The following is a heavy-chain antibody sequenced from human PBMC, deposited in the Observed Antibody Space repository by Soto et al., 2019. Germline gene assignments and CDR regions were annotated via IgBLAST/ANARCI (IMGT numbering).Heavy chain of an antibody. V-gene: IGHV3-48*02. CDR3: AREGGPLPPLQNRFDP. CDR2: ISSSSSTI. CDR1: GFTFSSYS. D-gene: IGHD4-4*01. J-gene: IGHJ5*02. Sequence: EVQLVESGGGLVQPGGSLRLSCAASGFTFSSYSMNWVRQAPGKGLEWVSYISSSSSTIYYADSVKGRFTISRDNAKNSLYLQMNSLRDEDTAVYYCAREGGPLPPLQNRFDPWGQGTLVTVSS.